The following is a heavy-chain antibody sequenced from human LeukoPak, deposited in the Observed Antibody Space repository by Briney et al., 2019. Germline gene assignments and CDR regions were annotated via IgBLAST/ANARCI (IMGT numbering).Heavy chain of an antibody. CDR2: MNPSGST. Sequence: SETLSLTCAVYGGSFSGYYWTWIRHTPEKGLEWIGEMNPSGSTNYNPSPKSRVTISVDTSKNQFSLKLSSVTAADTAVYYCARGRQDVTMIVVVMTAVSYYLDVWGKGTTVTVS. CDR3: ARGRQDVTMIVVVMTAVSYYLDV. J-gene: IGHJ6*03. CDR1: GGSFSGYY. D-gene: IGHD3-22*01. V-gene: IGHV4-34*01.